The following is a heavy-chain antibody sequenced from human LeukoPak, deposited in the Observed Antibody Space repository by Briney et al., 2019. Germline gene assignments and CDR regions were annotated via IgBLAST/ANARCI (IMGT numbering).Heavy chain of an antibody. Sequence: PGGSLRRSCTASGFTFSSYSMNWVRQAPGKGLEWVSYISGSSNSIYYADSVKGRFTISRDDAKNSLYLQMNSLRDEDTAVYYCARMVLYDILTGYYLWGQGTLVTVSS. J-gene: IGHJ4*02. D-gene: IGHD3-9*01. V-gene: IGHV3-48*02. CDR1: GFTFSSYS. CDR3: ARMVLYDILTGYYL. CDR2: ISGSSNSI.